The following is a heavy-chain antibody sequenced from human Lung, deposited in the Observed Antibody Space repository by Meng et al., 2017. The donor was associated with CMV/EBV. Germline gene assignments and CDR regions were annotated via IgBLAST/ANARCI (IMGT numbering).Heavy chain of an antibody. V-gene: IGHV1-46*01. D-gene: IGHD3-10*01. CDR2: INPSGGST. CDR1: GYTFTSYY. Sequence: ASVKVSCKASGYTFTSYYMHWVRPAPGQGLEWMGIINPSGGSTSYAQKFQGRVTMTRDTSTSTVYMELSSLRSEDTAVYYCASGWGGDYYDNWGQGTLVNVSS. J-gene: IGHJ4*02. CDR3: ASGWGGDYYDN.